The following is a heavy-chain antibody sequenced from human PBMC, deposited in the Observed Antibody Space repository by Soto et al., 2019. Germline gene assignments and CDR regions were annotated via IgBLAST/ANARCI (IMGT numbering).Heavy chain of an antibody. D-gene: IGHD2-15*01. CDR1: GYTFTSYG. CDR2: MNPNSGNT. J-gene: IGHJ6*03. CDR3: ARGPHDIVGGPYYYYYMDV. Sequence: GASVKVSCKASGYTFTSYGISWVRQAPGQGLEWMGWMNPNSGNTGYAQKFQGRVTMTRNTSISTAYMELSSLRSEDTAVYYCARGPHDIVGGPYYYYYMDVWGKGTTVTVSS. V-gene: IGHV1-8*02.